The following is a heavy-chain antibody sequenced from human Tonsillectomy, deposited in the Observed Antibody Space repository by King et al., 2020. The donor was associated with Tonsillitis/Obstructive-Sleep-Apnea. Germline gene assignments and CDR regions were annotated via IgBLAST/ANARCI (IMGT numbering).Heavy chain of an antibody. CDR2: IYYSGST. V-gene: IGHV4-39*01. Sequence: QLQESGPGLVKPSETLSLTCTVSGGSISSSSYYWGWIRQPPGKGLEWIGSIYYSGSTYYNPSLKSRVTISVDTSKNQFSLKLSPVTAADTAVYYCARTHDFWSGYYSLDPWGQGTLVTVSS. CDR3: ARTHDFWSGYYSLDP. J-gene: IGHJ5*02. D-gene: IGHD3-3*01. CDR1: GGSISSSSYY.